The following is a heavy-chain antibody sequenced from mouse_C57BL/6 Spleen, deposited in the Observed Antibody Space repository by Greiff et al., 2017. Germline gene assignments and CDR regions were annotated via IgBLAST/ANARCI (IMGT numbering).Heavy chain of an antibody. CDR3: ARRGVYNGYYYAMDY. CDR1: GYTFTSYW. D-gene: IGHD2-3*01. Sequence: VQLQQPGAELVRPGSSVKLSCKASGYTFTSYWMDWVKQRPGQGLEWIGNIYPSDSETHYNQKFKDKATLTVDKSSSTAYMQLSSLTSEDSAVYYWARRGVYNGYYYAMDYWGQGTSVTVSS. V-gene: IGHV1-61*01. CDR2: IYPSDSET. J-gene: IGHJ4*01.